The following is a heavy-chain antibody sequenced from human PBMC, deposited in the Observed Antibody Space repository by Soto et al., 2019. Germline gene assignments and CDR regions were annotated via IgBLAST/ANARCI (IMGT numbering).Heavy chain of an antibody. CDR3: AGLRGYAGSPIDY. V-gene: IGHV4-61*08. CDR1: GGSISSGDYY. CDR2: IYSSGNT. J-gene: IGHJ4*02. Sequence: SETLSLTCTVSGGSISSGDYYWSWIRQPPGKGLEWIGYIYSSGNTNYNPSLKSRVTMSVDTPKNQFSLRLSSVTTEDKAVYYCAGLRGYAGSPIDYWGQGTLVTSPQ. D-gene: IGHD2-15*01.